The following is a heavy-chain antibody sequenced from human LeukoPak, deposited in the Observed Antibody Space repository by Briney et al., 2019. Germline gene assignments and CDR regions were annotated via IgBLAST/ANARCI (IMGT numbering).Heavy chain of an antibody. CDR2: ISGSGGST. V-gene: IGHV3-23*01. D-gene: IGHD5-18*01. CDR3: ASPPRGYSYGLRSYFDY. J-gene: IGHJ4*02. Sequence: GGSLRLSCAASGFTFSSYAMSWVRQAPGKGLEWVSAISGSGGSTYYADSVKGRFTISRDNSKNTLYLQMNSLRAEDTAVHYCASPPRGYSYGLRSYFDYWGQGTLVTVSS. CDR1: GFTFSSYA.